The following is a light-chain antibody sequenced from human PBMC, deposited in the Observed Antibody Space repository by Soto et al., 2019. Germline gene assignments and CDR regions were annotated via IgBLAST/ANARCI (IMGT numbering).Light chain of an antibody. Sequence: QSVFTQPPSVSAAPGQKVSISCSGSSSNSGNNYVSWYQQLPGTAPKLLIYENNKRPSGIPDRFSGSKSGTSATLGITGLQTGDEADYYCGTWVSSLSAYYVFGTGTKVTVL. CDR1: SSNSGNNY. V-gene: IGLV1-51*02. J-gene: IGLJ1*01. CDR2: ENN. CDR3: GTWVSSLSAYYV.